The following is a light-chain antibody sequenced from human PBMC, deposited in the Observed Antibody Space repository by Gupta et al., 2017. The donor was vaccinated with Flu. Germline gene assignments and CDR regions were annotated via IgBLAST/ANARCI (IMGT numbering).Light chain of an antibody. J-gene: IGKJ1*01. V-gene: IGKV1-5*03. CDR1: QSINNW. Sequence: DIQMTQSPSTLPASLGDRVTISCRASQSINNWLAWYQQRSGKAPKLLIYKASSLQSGVPSRFSGSGSGTEFTLTISSLQSDDCATYYCQQYYSESTFGQGTKVEVK. CDR3: QQYYSEST. CDR2: KAS.